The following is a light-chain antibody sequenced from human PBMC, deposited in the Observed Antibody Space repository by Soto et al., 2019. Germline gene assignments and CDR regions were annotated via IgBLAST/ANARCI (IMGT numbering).Light chain of an antibody. V-gene: IGKV1-9*01. Sequence: DIQLTQSPSFLSASVGDRVTITCLASQGISSYLAWYQQKPGKAPKLLIYAASTLQSGVPSRFRGSGSGTEFTLTSSSLQPEDFATYYCQQLNSYPCTFGQGTTLEIK. CDR3: QQLNSYPCT. CDR2: AAS. J-gene: IGKJ2*02. CDR1: QGISSY.